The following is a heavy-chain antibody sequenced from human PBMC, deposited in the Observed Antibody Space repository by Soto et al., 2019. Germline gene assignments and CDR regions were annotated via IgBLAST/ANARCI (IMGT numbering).Heavy chain of an antibody. CDR3: ARGIKGLPPSAFDI. J-gene: IGHJ3*02. V-gene: IGHV1-8*01. CDR1: GHTFSNYD. Sequence: ASVKVSCKASGHTFSNYDINWVRQATGQGLEWMGWLNPNTDKTGSAQKFQGRVTMTRNTSISTAYLELSGLRSDDTAVYYCARGIKGLPPSAFDIWGQGPRVTVSS. CDR2: LNPNTDKT. D-gene: IGHD5-12*01.